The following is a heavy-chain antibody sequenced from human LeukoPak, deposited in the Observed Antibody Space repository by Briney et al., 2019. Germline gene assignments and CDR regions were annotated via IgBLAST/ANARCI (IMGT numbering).Heavy chain of an antibody. CDR2: IYYSGST. CDR3: ARGHCSSTGCLFDY. Sequence: SETLSLTCTVSGGSISSYYWSWIRQPPGKGLEWIGYIYYSGSTNYNPSLKSRVTISVDTSKNQFSLKLSSVTAADTAVYYCARGHCSSTGCLFDYWGQGTLVTVSS. V-gene: IGHV4-59*01. J-gene: IGHJ4*02. CDR1: GGSISSYY. D-gene: IGHD2-2*01.